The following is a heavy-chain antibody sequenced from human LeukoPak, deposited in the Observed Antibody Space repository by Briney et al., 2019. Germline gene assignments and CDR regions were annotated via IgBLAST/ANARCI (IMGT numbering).Heavy chain of an antibody. CDR1: GFTVSSNY. J-gene: IGHJ6*03. CDR3: AKGSASKYYYYMDV. D-gene: IGHD3-10*01. CDR2: IYSGGST. Sequence: GGSLRLSCAASGFTVSSNYMSWVRQAPGKGLEWVSVIYSGGSTYYADSVKGRFTISRDNSRNTLYLQMNSLRVEDTAVYYCAKGSASKYYYYMDVWGKGTTVTISS. V-gene: IGHV3-53*05.